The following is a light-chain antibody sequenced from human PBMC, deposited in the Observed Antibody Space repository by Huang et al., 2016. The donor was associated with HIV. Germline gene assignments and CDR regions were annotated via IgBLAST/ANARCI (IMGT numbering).Light chain of an antibody. V-gene: IGKV3-15*01. Sequence: EIVMTQSPATLSVSPGERATLSCRASQRVSSNLAWYQQKPGQAPRLLIYDASSRATGIPARFSGSGSGTEFTLTISRLEPEDFAVYYCQQYGSSPPWTFGQGTKVEIK. CDR3: QQYGSSPPWT. CDR2: DAS. CDR1: QRVSSN. J-gene: IGKJ1*01.